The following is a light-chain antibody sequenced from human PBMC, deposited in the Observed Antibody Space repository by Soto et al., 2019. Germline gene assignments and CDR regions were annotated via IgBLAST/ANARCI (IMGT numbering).Light chain of an antibody. J-gene: IGKJ4*01. CDR1: HDISTD. V-gene: IGKV1-39*01. CDR2: GAS. Sequence: IQMTQSPSSLSASVGDRVTITCRASHDISTDLGWYQQRPGKAPKLLIYGASSLHSGVPSRFSGSGSGTDFTLTISSLQPEDFATYSCQQTYRTPLTFGGGTKVDI. CDR3: QQTYRTPLT.